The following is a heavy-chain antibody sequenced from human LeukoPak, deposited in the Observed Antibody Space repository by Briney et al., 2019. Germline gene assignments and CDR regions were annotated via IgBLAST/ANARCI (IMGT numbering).Heavy chain of an antibody. Sequence: GGSLRLSCAASGFIFNNYELNWVRQAPGKGLEWISYINTIGTVTTYGDSVKGRFTISRDNAKNSLYLQMNSLRAEDTAVYYCARDWTAAVGYMDVWGKGTTVTVSS. CDR3: ARDWTAAVGYMDV. J-gene: IGHJ6*03. CDR2: INTIGTVT. CDR1: GFIFNNYE. V-gene: IGHV3-48*03. D-gene: IGHD3/OR15-3a*01.